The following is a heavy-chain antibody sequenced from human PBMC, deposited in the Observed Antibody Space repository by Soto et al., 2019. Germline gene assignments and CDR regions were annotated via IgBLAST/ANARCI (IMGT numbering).Heavy chain of an antibody. V-gene: IGHV1-8*01. CDR1: GYTFTSYD. J-gene: IGHJ5*02. Sequence: QVQLVQSGAEVKKPGASVKVSCKASGYTFTSYDISWVRQATGQGLEWMGWMNPNSGNTAYAQKFLGRVTMTRNTSISTVYMEMSSLRSEDTAVYYCARERTRGFDPWGQGTLVTVSS. CDR3: ARERTRGFDP. CDR2: MNPNSGNT.